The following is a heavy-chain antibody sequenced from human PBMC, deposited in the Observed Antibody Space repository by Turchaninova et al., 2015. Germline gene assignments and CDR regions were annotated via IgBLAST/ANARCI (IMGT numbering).Heavy chain of an antibody. J-gene: IGHJ5*02. CDR1: RFTFSTYD. D-gene: IGHD2-2*01. Sequence: QVQLVESGGGVVQPGGSLRLSCEASRFTFSTYDMHWVRQAPGKGLGWGAFIRYDGTNKYYPDSVKGQFTISRDKAKNTLDLQINSLRAEDTAVYHCAKEYRVSNGPDPWGQGTLVTVSS. CDR3: AKEYRVSNGPDP. V-gene: IGHV3-30*02. CDR2: IRYDGTNK.